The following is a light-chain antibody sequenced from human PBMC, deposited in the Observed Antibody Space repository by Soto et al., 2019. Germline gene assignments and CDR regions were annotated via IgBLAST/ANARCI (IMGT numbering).Light chain of an antibody. Sequence: DIQMTQSPSSLSASVGDRVTITCRASQSISSYLNWYQQKPGKAPKLLIYAASSLQSGVPSRFSGSGSGTDFTLTISSLQPEDFETYYCQQSYSTPLTFGKGTKVDIK. CDR3: QQSYSTPLT. V-gene: IGKV1-39*01. CDR2: AAS. CDR1: QSISSY. J-gene: IGKJ1*01.